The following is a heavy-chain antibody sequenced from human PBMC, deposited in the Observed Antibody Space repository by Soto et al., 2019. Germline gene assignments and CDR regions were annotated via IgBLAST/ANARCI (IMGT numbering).Heavy chain of an antibody. J-gene: IGHJ6*02. CDR1: GFHFSRHG. Sequence: WGSLRLSCAASGFHFSRHGVHWFRQAPGRGLEWVAVIWSDGSKEYYADSVKGRFTISRDNSKNTVSLQMNSLRSEDTAVYYCARDQVWPGKGMDVWGQGTTVTVSS. CDR2: IWSDGSKE. D-gene: IGHD3-16*01. CDR3: ARDQVWPGKGMDV. V-gene: IGHV3-33*01.